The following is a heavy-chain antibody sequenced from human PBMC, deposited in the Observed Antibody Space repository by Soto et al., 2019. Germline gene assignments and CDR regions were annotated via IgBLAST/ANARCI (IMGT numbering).Heavy chain of an antibody. CDR1: GYTFTGYY. J-gene: IGHJ4*02. CDR3: ARDVHITFGGVIAPVDY. D-gene: IGHD3-16*02. Sequence: GASVKVSCKAPGYTFTGYYMHWVRQAPGQGLEWMGWINPNSGGTNYAQKFQRSVTMTRDASISTAYMELRRLRSDDTAVEYCARDVHITFGGVIAPVDYWGQGTLVTVSS. CDR2: INPNSGGT. V-gene: IGHV1-2*02.